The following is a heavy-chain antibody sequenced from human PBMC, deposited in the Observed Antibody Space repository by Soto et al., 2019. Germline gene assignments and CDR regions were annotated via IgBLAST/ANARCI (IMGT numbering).Heavy chain of an antibody. CDR3: ARPLWRDDYNWRYFDL. J-gene: IGHJ2*01. CDR2: ISYDGSNK. Sequence: QVQLVESGGGVVQPGRSLRLSCAASGFTFSSYAMHWVRQAPGKGLEWVAVISYDGSNKYYADSVKGRFTISRDNSKNTLYLQMNSLRTEDTAVHNFARPLWRDDYNWRYFDLWGRGTLVPVSS. V-gene: IGHV3-30-3*01. D-gene: IGHD4-4*01. CDR1: GFTFSSYA.